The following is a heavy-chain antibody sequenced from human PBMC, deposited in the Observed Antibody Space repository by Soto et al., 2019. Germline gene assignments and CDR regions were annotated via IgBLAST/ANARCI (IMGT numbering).Heavy chain of an antibody. Sequence: ASVKCSCQASRYAFPRYYMHWVRPAPGRGREWMGIINASGGGIRYAQKFQGRATMNSDTSTSTVYMELSSLRSEDTAVYYCARVRRSSGYYYGYWGQGTPVTVSS. V-gene: IGHV1-46*01. CDR3: ARVRRSSGYYYGY. CDR2: INASGGGI. D-gene: IGHD3-22*01. J-gene: IGHJ4*02. CDR1: RYAFPRYY.